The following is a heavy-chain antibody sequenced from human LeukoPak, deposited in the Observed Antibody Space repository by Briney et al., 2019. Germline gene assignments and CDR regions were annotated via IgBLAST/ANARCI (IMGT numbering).Heavy chain of an antibody. D-gene: IGHD5-24*01. Sequence: GGSPRLSCSASGFTFSSYAMSWVRQAPGKGLEWVSATSGSGGSTYYADSVKGRFTISRDNSKNTLYLQMNSLRAEDTAVYYCAKVVGGYNPGRGSGYFDYWGQGTLVTVSS. CDR3: AKVVGGYNPGRGSGYFDY. CDR2: TSGSGGST. J-gene: IGHJ4*02. CDR1: GFTFSSYA. V-gene: IGHV3-23*01.